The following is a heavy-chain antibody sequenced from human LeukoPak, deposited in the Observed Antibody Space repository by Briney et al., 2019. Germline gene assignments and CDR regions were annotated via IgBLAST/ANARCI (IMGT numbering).Heavy chain of an antibody. V-gene: IGHV1-69-2*01. J-gene: IGHJ4*02. CDR3: ATGGTIFGGEFDY. D-gene: IGHD3-3*01. CDR1: GYTFTDYY. CDR2: VDPEDGET. Sequence: SCKVSGYTFTDYYMHWVQQAPGKGLEWMGLVDPEDGETIYAEKFQGRVTITADTSTDTAYMELSSLRSEDTAVYYCATGGTIFGGEFDYWGQGTLVTVSS.